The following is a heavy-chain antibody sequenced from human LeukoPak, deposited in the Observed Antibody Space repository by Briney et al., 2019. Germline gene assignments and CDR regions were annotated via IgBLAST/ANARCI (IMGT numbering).Heavy chain of an antibody. CDR2: IYYSGST. CDR1: GGSISSYY. Sequence: SETLSLTCTVSGGSISSYYWSWIRQPPGKGQEWIGYIYYSGSTNYNPSLKSRVTISVDTSKNQFSLKLSSVTAADTAVYYCARAIDAELSIAAAADPWGQGTLVTVSS. CDR3: ARAIDAELSIAAAADP. V-gene: IGHV4-59*01. D-gene: IGHD6-13*01. J-gene: IGHJ5*02.